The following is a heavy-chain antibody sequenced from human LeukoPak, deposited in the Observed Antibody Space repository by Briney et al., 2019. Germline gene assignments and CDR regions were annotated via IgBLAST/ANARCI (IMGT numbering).Heavy chain of an antibody. CDR2: ISSNGGST. J-gene: IGHJ5*02. Sequence: GGSLRLSCSASGFTFSSYAMHWVRQAPGKGLEYVSAISSNGGSTYYADSVKGRFTISRDNSKNTLYLQMSSLRAEDTAVYYCVKDVDGSGSYSPTSSHRNNWFDPWGQGTLVTVSS. D-gene: IGHD3-10*01. CDR1: GFTFSSYA. V-gene: IGHV3-64D*06. CDR3: VKDVDGSGSYSPTSSHRNNWFDP.